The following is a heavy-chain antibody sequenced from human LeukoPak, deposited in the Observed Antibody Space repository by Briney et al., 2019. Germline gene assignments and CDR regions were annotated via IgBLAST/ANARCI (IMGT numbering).Heavy chain of an antibody. J-gene: IGHJ4*02. V-gene: IGHV1-18*01. CDR1: GYTFTSYG. CDR2: ISTYNGNT. CDR3: ARDRPDIVATTCYFDY. Sequence: ASVKVSCKASGYTFTSYGISWVRQAPGQGLEWMGWISTYNGNTNYAQKVQGRVTMTTDTSTSTAYMELRSLRSDDTAVYYCARDRPDIVATTCYFDYWGQGTLVTVSS. D-gene: IGHD5-12*01.